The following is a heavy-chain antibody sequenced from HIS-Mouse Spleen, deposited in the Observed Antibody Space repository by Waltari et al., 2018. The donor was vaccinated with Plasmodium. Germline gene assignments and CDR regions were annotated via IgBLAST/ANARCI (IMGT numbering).Heavy chain of an antibody. J-gene: IGHJ2*01. CDR2: IKQDGREK. D-gene: IGHD6-13*01. CDR3: ASSWYWYFDL. V-gene: IGHV3-7*01. Sequence: EVQLVESGGGLVPPGGSLRLSCAAYGFTFSSFWMRWLRQAPGKGLEWVANIKQDGREKYYVDSVKGRFTISRDNAKNSLYLQMNSLRAEDTAVYYCASSWYWYFDLWGRGTLVTVSS. CDR1: GFTFSSFW.